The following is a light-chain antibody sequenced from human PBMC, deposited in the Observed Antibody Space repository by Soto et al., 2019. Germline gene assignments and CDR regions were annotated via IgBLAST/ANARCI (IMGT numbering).Light chain of an antibody. Sequence: QSALTQPASVSGSPGQSITISCTGTSSDVGGYNYVSWYQQHPGKVPRLMIYDVTNRPSGVSDRFSGSQSGNTASLTISGLQTDDEADYYCSSFTSSGTHVFGSGTQLTVL. J-gene: IGLJ7*01. V-gene: IGLV2-14*03. CDR2: DVT. CDR3: SSFTSSGTHV. CDR1: SSDVGGYNY.